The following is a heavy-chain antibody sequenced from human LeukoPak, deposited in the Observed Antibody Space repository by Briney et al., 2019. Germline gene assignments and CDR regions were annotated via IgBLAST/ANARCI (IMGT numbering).Heavy chain of an antibody. D-gene: IGHD2-2*01. Sequence: ASVKVSCKASGYTFTGYYMHWVRQAPRQGLEWMGWINPNSGGTNYAQKFQGRVTMTRDTSISTAYMGLSRLRSDDTAVYYCARDGGYCSSTSCYRSWFDPWGQGTLVTVSS. CDR2: INPNSGGT. CDR1: GYTFTGYY. J-gene: IGHJ5*02. V-gene: IGHV1-2*02. CDR3: ARDGGYCSSTSCYRSWFDP.